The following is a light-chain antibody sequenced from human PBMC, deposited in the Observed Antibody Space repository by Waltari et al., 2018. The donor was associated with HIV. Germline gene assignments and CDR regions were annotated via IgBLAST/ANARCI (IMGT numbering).Light chain of an antibody. CDR3: QQYSSSPIT. CDR1: QSVGVNY. CDR2: HAS. J-gene: IGKJ5*01. Sequence: EIVLTQSPATLSLSPGERATLSCSASQSVGVNYLAWYQQKPGQAPSLLIYHASSRATGIPDRFSGSGSATDFTLTIGRLEPEDFAVYYCQQYSSSPITFGQGTRLEI. V-gene: IGKV3-20*01.